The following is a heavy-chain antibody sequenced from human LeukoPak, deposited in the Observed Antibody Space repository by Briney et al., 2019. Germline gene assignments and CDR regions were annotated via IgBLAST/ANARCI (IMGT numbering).Heavy chain of an antibody. CDR2: IYYSGST. Sequence: SETLSLTCTVSGGSISNYYWSWIRQPPGKGLEWIGYIYYSGSTNYNPSLKSRVTISVDTSKNQVSLKLSSVTAADTAVYYCASLLTYFDYWGQGTLVTASS. J-gene: IGHJ4*02. CDR1: GGSISNYY. V-gene: IGHV4-59*01. CDR3: ASLLTYFDY.